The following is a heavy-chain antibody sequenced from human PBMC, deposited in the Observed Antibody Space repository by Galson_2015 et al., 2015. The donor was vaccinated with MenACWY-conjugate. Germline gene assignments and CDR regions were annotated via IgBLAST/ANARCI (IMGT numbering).Heavy chain of an antibody. CDR1: GFMFSSNW. V-gene: IGHV3-7*03. CDR3: ARLPAGSEIRYFYGMDV. Sequence: SLRLSCAASGFMFSSNWMSWVRQAPGKGLEWVANINQDGSEKYYVDSMKGRFTISRDDAKNSLYLQMNSLRAEDTAVYYCARLPAGSEIRYFYGMDVWGQGTTVTVSS. D-gene: IGHD5-24*01. J-gene: IGHJ6*02. CDR2: INQDGSEK.